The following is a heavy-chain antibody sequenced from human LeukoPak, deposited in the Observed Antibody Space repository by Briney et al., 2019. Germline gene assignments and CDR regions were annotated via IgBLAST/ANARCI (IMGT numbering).Heavy chain of an antibody. V-gene: IGHV1-2*02. CDR3: ASRDGYNSDYYYYMDV. J-gene: IGHJ6*03. CDR1: GYTFTGYY. Sequence: GASVKVSCKASGYTFTGYYMHWVRQAPGQGLEWMGWINPNSGGTNYAQKFQGRVTMTRDTSISTAYMELSRLRSDDTAVYYCASRDGYNSDYYYYMDVWGKGTTVTISS. D-gene: IGHD5-24*01. CDR2: INPNSGGT.